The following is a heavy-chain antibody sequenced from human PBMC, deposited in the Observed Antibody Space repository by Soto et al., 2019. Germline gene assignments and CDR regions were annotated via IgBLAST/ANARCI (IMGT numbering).Heavy chain of an antibody. CDR3: ERGGWLQLFDY. CDR1: GGSVSSGSYY. V-gene: IGHV4-61*01. Sequence: PSETLSLTCSVSGGSVSSGSYYWSWIRQPPGKGLEWLGYIHYSGSTNYNPSLKSRVTISLDTSKNQFSLKLSSVTAADTAVYYCERGGWLQLFDYWGQGILVTVSS. D-gene: IGHD5-12*01. CDR2: IHYSGST. J-gene: IGHJ4*02.